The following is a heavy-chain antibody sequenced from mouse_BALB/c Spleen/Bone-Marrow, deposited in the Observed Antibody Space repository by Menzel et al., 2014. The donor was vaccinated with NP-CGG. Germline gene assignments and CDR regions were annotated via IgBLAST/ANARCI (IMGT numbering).Heavy chain of an antibody. CDR2: INSNGGST. V-gene: IGHV5-6-3*01. J-gene: IGHJ4*01. Sequence: EVKEVESGGGLVQPGGSLKLSCAASGFTFSSYGMSWVRQTPDKRLELVATINSNGGSTYYPDSVKGRFTISRDNAKNTLYLQMSSLRSEDTAMYYCARERDGYFRDAMDYWGQGTSVTVSS. D-gene: IGHD2-3*01. CDR1: GFTFSSYG. CDR3: ARERDGYFRDAMDY.